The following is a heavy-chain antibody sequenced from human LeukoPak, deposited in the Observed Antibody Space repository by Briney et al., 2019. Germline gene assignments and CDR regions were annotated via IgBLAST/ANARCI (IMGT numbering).Heavy chain of an antibody. Sequence: SETLSLTCVVYGASFSDYYWSWIRQSPGKGLEWIGEINHSGSTNYNPSLKSRVTISIGTSKNQFSLKLNSVTAADTAVYYGARPGSYSSGSYYAGSAFDIWGQGTMVTVSS. CDR2: INHSGST. J-gene: IGHJ3*02. V-gene: IGHV4-34*01. CDR3: ARPGSYSSGSYYAGSAFDI. CDR1: GASFSDYY. D-gene: IGHD1-26*01.